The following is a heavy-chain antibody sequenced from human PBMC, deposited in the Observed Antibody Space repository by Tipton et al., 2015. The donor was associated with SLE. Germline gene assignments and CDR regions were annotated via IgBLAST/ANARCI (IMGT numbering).Heavy chain of an antibody. Sequence: TLSLTCTVSGGSISSHYWSWIRQPPGKGLEWIGSIYYSGSTYYNPSLKSRVTISVDTSKNQFSLKLSSVTAADTAVYYCARPVAAAAHHFDYWGQGTLVTVSS. D-gene: IGHD6-13*01. J-gene: IGHJ4*02. CDR1: GGSISSHY. CDR3: ARPVAAAAHHFDY. CDR2: IYYSGST. V-gene: IGHV4-59*11.